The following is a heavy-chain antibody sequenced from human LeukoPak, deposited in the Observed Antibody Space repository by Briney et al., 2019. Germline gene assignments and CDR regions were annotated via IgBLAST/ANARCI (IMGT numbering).Heavy chain of an antibody. Sequence: ASVKVSCKASGYTFTSYGISWVRHAPGQGLEWMGWISAYNGNTNYAQKLQGRVTMTTDTSTSTAYMELRSLRSDDTAVYYCAREGPYCGGDCHLNWFDPWGQGTLVTVSS. J-gene: IGHJ5*02. CDR2: ISAYNGNT. CDR1: GYTFTSYG. D-gene: IGHD2-21*02. CDR3: AREGPYCGGDCHLNWFDP. V-gene: IGHV1-18*01.